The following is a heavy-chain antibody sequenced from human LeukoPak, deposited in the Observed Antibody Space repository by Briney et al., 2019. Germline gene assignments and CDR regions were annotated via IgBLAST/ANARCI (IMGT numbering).Heavy chain of an antibody. V-gene: IGHV4-59*01. D-gene: IGHD3-3*01. CDR3: ARSYDFWSGFDY. CDR1: GGSISSYY. J-gene: IGHJ4*02. Sequence: PSETLSLTCTVSGGSISSYYWSWLRQPPGKGLEWIGYIYYSGSTNYNPSLKSRVTISVDTSKNQFSLKLSSVTAADTAVYYCARSYDFWSGFDYWGQGTLVTVSS. CDR2: IYYSGST.